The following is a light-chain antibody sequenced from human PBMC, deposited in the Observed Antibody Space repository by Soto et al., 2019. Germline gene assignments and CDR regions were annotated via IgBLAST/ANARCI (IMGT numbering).Light chain of an antibody. CDR3: QSYDSSLTGSV. V-gene: IGLV1-40*01. CDR1: SSNIGAGYD. CDR2: GNT. J-gene: IGLJ3*02. Sequence: QLVLTQPPSVSGAPGQRVTISCTGSSSNIGAGYDVHWYRQVPGTAPKLLIFGNTNRPSGVPDRFSGSKSGSSASLAITGLQAEDESEYYCQSYDSSLTGSVFGGGTKVTVL.